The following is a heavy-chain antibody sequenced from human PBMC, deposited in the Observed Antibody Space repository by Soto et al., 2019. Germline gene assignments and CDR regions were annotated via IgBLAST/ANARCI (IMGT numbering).Heavy chain of an antibody. CDR3: ARGSLQLYSYGGYMDV. CDR2: INHSGST. CDR1: EECFCGWS. D-gene: IGHD5-18*01. J-gene: IGHJ6*03. Sequence: PSETLSLTRAVGEECFCGWSSYWNNKPPGKGLEWIGEINHSGSTNYNPSLKSRVTISVDTSKNQFSLKLSSVTAADTAVYYCARGSLQLYSYGGYMDVWGKGTTVTVSS. V-gene: IGHV4-34*01.